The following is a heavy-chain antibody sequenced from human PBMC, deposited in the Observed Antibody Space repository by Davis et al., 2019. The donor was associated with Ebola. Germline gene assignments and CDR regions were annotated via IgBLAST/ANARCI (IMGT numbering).Heavy chain of an antibody. CDR3: ARVASGEQFDY. J-gene: IGHJ4*02. CDR1: GVIFSSYG. CDR2: IWYDGSNK. V-gene: IGHV3-33*01. Sequence: GGSLRLSCATSGVIFSSYGMHGVRQAPGKGLDWVAVIWYDGSNKYYADSVTGRFTISRDNSKNTLYLQMNSLRAEDTAVYYCARVASGEQFDYWGQGTLVTVSS. D-gene: IGHD3-16*01.